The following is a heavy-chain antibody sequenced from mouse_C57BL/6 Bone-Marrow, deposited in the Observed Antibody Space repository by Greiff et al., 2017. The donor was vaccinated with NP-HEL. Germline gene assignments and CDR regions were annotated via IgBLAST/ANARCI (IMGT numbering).Heavy chain of an antibody. CDR1: GYTFTSYW. V-gene: IGHV1-50*01. CDR3: ARPNLLLLYWYFDV. D-gene: IGHD1-1*01. CDR2: IDPSDSYT. J-gene: IGHJ1*03. Sequence: QVQLKQPGAELVKPGASVKLSCKASGYTFTSYWMQWVKQRPGQGLEWIGEIDPSDSYTNYNQKFKGKATLTVDTSSSTAYMQLSSLTSEDSAVYYCARPNLLLLYWYFDVWGTGTTVTVAS.